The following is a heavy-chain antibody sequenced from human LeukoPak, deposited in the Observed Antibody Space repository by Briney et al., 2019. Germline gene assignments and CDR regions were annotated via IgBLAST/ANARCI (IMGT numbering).Heavy chain of an antibody. J-gene: IGHJ5*02. Sequence: GGSLRLSCVASGFTFHNFAMHWVRQAPGKGLEWVAVISYDGNDKYYADSVKGRFTISRDNSKNTLYLQMISLRAEDTAVYYCAKQRDSGSLFDPWGQGTLVTVSS. CDR1: GFTFHNFA. V-gene: IGHV3-30*18. D-gene: IGHD3-10*01. CDR3: AKQRDSGSLFDP. CDR2: ISYDGNDK.